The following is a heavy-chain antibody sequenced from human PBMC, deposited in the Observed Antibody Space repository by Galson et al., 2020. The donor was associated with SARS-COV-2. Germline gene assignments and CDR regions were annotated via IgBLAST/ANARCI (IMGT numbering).Heavy chain of an antibody. Sequence: GGSLRLSCAASGFTFSSYAMSWVRQAPGKGLEWVSAISGSGGSTYYADSVKGRFTISRDNSKNTLYLQINSLRAEDTAVYYCAKDSCRYDFWSGYCPFDYWGQGTLVTVSS. CDR1: GFTFSSYA. CDR2: ISGSGGST. J-gene: IGHJ4*02. V-gene: IGHV3-23*01. CDR3: AKDSCRYDFWSGYCPFDY. D-gene: IGHD3-3*01.